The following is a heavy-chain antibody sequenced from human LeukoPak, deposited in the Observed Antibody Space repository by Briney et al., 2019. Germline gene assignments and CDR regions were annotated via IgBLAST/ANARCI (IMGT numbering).Heavy chain of an antibody. Sequence: GSXRLSCAASGFTFSSYWMSWVRQAPGKGLEWVANIKQDGSEKYYVDSVKGRFTISRDNAKNSLYLQMNSLRAEDTAVYYCARAFYGDYYFDYWGQGTLVTVSS. D-gene: IGHD4-17*01. CDR1: GFTFSSYW. J-gene: IGHJ4*02. CDR3: ARAFYGDYYFDY. V-gene: IGHV3-7*03. CDR2: IKQDGSEK.